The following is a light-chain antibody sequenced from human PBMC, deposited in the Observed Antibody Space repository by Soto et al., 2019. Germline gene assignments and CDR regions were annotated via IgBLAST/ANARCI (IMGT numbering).Light chain of an antibody. CDR1: SSDVGGYNY. J-gene: IGLJ2*01. V-gene: IGLV2-14*01. CDR3: SSYTSSRTVV. CDR2: DVI. Sequence: QSALTQPASVSGSPGQSITISCTGTSSDVGGYNYVSWFQQRPGTAPKLMIYDVIRRPSGVSNRFSGSKSGNSASLTISGLQAEDEADYYCSSYTSSRTVVFGGGTKLTVL.